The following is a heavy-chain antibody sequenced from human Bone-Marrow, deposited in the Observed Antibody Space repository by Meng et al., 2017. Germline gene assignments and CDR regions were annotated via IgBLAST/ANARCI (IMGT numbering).Heavy chain of an antibody. Sequence: SEPLSLTCTVPGGSISSYYWSWIRQPPGKGLEWIGYNYYSGRTNYNPSLKSRVTISLDTSKNQFSLKLSSVTAADTAVYYCARSAGGAWGQGTLVTVSS. V-gene: IGHV4-59*01. J-gene: IGHJ5*02. D-gene: IGHD1-14*01. CDR1: GGSISSYY. CDR2: NYYSGRT. CDR3: ARSAGGA.